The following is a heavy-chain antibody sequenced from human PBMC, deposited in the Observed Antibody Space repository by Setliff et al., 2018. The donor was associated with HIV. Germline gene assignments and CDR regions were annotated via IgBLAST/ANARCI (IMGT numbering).Heavy chain of an antibody. Sequence: PSETLSLTCTVSGGSISSYCWSWIRQPPGKGLEWIGYIFASGSSLYNPSLQSRVSISVDTSKNQFSLKLSSVTAADTAVYYCARQGSSSSWDYWGQGTLVTVSS. D-gene: IGHD6-6*01. CDR1: GGSISSYC. CDR3: ARQGSSSSWDY. V-gene: IGHV4-4*08. J-gene: IGHJ4*02. CDR2: IFASGSS.